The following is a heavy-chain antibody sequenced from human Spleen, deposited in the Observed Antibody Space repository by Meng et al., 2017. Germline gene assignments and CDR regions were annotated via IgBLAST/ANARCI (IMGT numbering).Heavy chain of an antibody. J-gene: IGHJ3*02. D-gene: IGHD3-10*01. V-gene: IGHV3-7*01. Sequence: GESLKISCAASGFTFTNYWMSWVRQVPGKGLEWVANIKDDGSEKYYLDSVKGRFTISRDNAKKSVFLQMNTLRAEDTAVYYCARVRFPFDIWGQGTMVTVSS. CDR1: GFTFTNYW. CDR2: IKDDGSEK. CDR3: ARVRFPFDI.